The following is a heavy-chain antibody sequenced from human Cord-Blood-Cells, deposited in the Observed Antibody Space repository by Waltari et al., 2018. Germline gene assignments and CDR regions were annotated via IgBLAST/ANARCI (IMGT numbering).Heavy chain of an antibody. J-gene: IGHJ6*02. CDR1: GYTLTELS. Sequence: QVQLVQSGAEVKKPGASVKVSCKVSGYTLTELSMHWVRQASGKGLEWMGGLDPEESETTYAPKCQGRVTIPEDTSTDTAYMERSSLRSEDTAVYYCATRAWYDWNDYYGMDVWGQGTTVTVSS. V-gene: IGHV1-24*01. CDR3: ATRAWYDWNDYYGMDV. D-gene: IGHD1-1*01. CDR2: LDPEESET.